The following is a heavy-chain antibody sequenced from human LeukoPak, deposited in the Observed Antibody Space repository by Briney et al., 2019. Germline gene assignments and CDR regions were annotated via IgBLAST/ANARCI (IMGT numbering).Heavy chain of an antibody. V-gene: IGHV3-48*01. J-gene: IGHJ4*02. CDR1: GFTFSSYS. CDR2: ISSSSSTI. D-gene: IGHD3-16*02. Sequence: GGSLRLSCAASGFTFSSYSMNWVRQAPGKGLEWVSYISSSSSTIYYADSVKGRFTISRDNAKNSLYLQMNSLRAEDTAVYYCARDYYDYVWGSYRGTNYFDYWGQGTLVTVSS. CDR3: ARDYYDYVWGSYRGTNYFDY.